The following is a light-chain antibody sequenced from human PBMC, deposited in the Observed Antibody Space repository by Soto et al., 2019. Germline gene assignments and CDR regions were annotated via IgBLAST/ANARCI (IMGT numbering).Light chain of an antibody. CDR1: QSVSSY. CDR3: QQRSNWPPF. Sequence: EIVLTQSPATLSLSPGERATLSCRASQSVSSYLAWYQQKPGQAPRLPIYDASNRATGIPARFSGSGSGTDFTLTISSLEPEDFAVYYCQQRSNWPPFFGQGTRLEIK. V-gene: IGKV3-11*01. CDR2: DAS. J-gene: IGKJ5*01.